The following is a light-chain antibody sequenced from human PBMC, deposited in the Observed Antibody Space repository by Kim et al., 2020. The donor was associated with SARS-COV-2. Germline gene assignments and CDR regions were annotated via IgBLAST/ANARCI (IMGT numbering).Light chain of an antibody. CDR1: NIGSKS. V-gene: IGLV3-21*04. Sequence: APGKTARINCGGNNIGSKSVHWYQQKPGQAPVLVIYCDSDRPSGIPERFSGSNSGNTATLTISRVEAGDEADYYCQVWDSSSDHRVFGGGTQLTVL. J-gene: IGLJ3*02. CDR2: CDS. CDR3: QVWDSSSDHRV.